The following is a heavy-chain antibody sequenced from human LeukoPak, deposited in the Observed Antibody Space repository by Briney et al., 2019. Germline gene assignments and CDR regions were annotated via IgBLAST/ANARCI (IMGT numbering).Heavy chain of an antibody. D-gene: IGHD1-14*01. CDR3: ARDPLNRRWGSYYFDY. V-gene: IGHV3-23*01. J-gene: IGHJ4*02. Sequence: GGSLRLSCAASGFTFSSYAMSWVRQAPGKGLEWVSAISGSGGSTYYADSVKGRFTISRDNSKNTVYLQVNSLRGEDTAVFYCARDPLNRRWGSYYFDYWGQGTLVTVSS. CDR2: ISGSGGST. CDR1: GFTFSSYA.